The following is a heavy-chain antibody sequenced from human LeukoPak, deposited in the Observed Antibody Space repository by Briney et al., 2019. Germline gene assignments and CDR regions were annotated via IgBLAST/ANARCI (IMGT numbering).Heavy chain of an antibody. Sequence: PSETLSLTCTVSGGSLSSYYWRWIRQPAGKGLEWIGRIYTSGSTNYNPSLKSRVTMSVDTSKNQFSLKLSSVTAADTAVYYCARASGVTAPPNWFDPWGQGTLVTVSS. CDR1: GGSLSSYY. D-gene: IGHD2-21*02. J-gene: IGHJ5*02. CDR2: IYTSGST. CDR3: ARASGVTAPPNWFDP. V-gene: IGHV4-4*07.